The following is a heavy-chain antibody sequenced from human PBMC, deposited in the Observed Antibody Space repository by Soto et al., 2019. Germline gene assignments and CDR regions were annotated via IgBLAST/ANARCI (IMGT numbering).Heavy chain of an antibody. D-gene: IGHD3-16*02. CDR1: GLPFRDAW. CDR2: IRSKIHGGTA. J-gene: IGHJ4*02. V-gene: IGHV3-15*01. Sequence: EVQLVEAGGGLVKPGGSLRVSCAASGLPFRDAWMTWDRQAPGKGLEWVGHIRSKIHGGTAEYAAPVQGRFTISRDDSKDTVYLQMNSLKIEDTAIYYCTKDVPFTGGGAIVYWGQGTLVTISS. CDR3: TKDVPFTGGGAIVY.